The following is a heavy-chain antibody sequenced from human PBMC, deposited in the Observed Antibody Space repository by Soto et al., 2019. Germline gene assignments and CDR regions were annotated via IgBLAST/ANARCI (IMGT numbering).Heavy chain of an antibody. D-gene: IGHD3-10*01. Sequence: EVQLVESGGGLVQPGGSLRLSCAASGFSFSSHWMHWVRQAPGKGLVWVSRIRDDGADSGYADSVRGRFTISRDNAKSMLYLQMDSLRAEDTAGYYCARAVILGSGSCSNWGQGTLVSVSS. CDR3: ARAVILGSGSCSN. V-gene: IGHV3-74*01. J-gene: IGHJ4*02. CDR1: GFSFSSHW. CDR2: IRDDGADS.